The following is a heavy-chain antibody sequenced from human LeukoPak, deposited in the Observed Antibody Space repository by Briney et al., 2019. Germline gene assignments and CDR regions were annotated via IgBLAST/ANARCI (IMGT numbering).Heavy chain of an antibody. Sequence: ASVKVSCKASGYTFTDYYMHWVQQAPGKGLEWMGRVDPEDGETIYAEKFQGRVTITADTSTDTAYMELSSLRSEDTAVYYCATSYIVVVPAAPFDYWGQGTLVTVSS. J-gene: IGHJ4*02. V-gene: IGHV1-69-2*01. CDR1: GYTFTDYY. D-gene: IGHD2-2*01. CDR3: ATSYIVVVPAAPFDY. CDR2: VDPEDGET.